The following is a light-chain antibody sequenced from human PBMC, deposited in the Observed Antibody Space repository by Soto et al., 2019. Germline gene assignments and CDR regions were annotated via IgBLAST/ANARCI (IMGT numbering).Light chain of an antibody. V-gene: IGKV3-20*01. J-gene: IGKJ2*01. CDR1: QNVSSNY. CDR2: GAF. Sequence: EIVLTQSPGTLSLSPGERATLSCRASQNVSSNYLAWYQQRPGQAPRLLMYGAFIRATGIPDRISGSGSGTDFTVTISRLEPEDFAVYYCQYYGGYYGSSPRYTFGQGTKLDNK. CDR3: QYYGGYYGSSPRYT.